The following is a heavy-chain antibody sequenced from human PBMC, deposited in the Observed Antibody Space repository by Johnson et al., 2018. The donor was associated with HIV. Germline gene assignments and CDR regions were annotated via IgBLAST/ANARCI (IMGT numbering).Heavy chain of an antibody. CDR1: GFIFSDYY. D-gene: IGHD3-10*01. CDR3: AIEGALLLWFGASPFDI. CDR2: ISSSVRTL. Sequence: QVHLVESGGGLVQPGGSLRLSCAVSGFIFSDYYMTWIRQAPGKGLESISYISSSVRTLYYADSVKRRFPMSRDSSKHTLYLQMNSLRAEATAGYYCAIEGALLLWFGASPFDIWGQGTMVTVSS. V-gene: IGHV3-11*04. J-gene: IGHJ3*02.